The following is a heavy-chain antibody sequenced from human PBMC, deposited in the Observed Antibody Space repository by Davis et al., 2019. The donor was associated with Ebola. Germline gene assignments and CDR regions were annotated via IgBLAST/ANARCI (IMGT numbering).Heavy chain of an antibody. D-gene: IGHD2-2*01. CDR1: GGSISSSSYY. Sequence: SETLSLTCTVSGGSISSSSYYWGWIRQPPGKGLEWIGSIYYSGSTYYNPSLKSRVTISVDKSKNQFSLKLSSVTAADTAVYYCARWGSSTSTFDYWGQGTLVTVSS. CDR2: IYYSGST. V-gene: IGHV4-39*07. J-gene: IGHJ4*02. CDR3: ARWGSSTSTFDY.